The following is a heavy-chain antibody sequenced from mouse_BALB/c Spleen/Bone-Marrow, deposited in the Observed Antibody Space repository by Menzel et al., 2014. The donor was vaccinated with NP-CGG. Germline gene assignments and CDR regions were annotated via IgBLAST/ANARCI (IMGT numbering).Heavy chain of an antibody. CDR2: IDPVHPYT. D-gene: IGHD4-1*01. V-gene: IGHV14-3*02. CDR3: ASLTGTFDY. CDR1: GFNIKDTY. J-gene: IGHJ2*01. Sequence: EVQLQQSGAELVKPGASVKLSCTASGFNIKDTYIHWVKQGPDQGLEWIGRIDPVHPYTKYAPKFQGKATITADTSSNTAYLQVSSLTSEDTAVYYCASLTGTFDYWGQGTTLTVSS.